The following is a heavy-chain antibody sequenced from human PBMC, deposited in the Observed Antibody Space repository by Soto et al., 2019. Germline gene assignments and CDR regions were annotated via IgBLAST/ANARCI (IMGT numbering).Heavy chain of an antibody. J-gene: IGHJ6*02. CDR2: ISYDGSNK. D-gene: IGHD4-17*01. CDR1: GFTFSSYG. V-gene: IGHV3-30*18. CDR3: AKGYGDLGPDYYYYYGMDV. Sequence: GGSLRLSCAASGFTFSSYGMHWVRQAPGKGLEWVAVISYDGSNKYYADSVKGRFTISRDNSKNTLYLQMNSLRAEDTAVYYCAKGYGDLGPDYYYYYGMDVWGQGTTVTVPS.